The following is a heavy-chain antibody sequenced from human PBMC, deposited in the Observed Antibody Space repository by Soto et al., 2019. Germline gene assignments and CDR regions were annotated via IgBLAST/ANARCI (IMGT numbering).Heavy chain of an antibody. CDR1: GFTFSSYA. CDR3: AKDRVDGFGELLFDSFDY. Sequence: GGSLRLSCAASGFTFSSYAMSWVRQAPGKGLEWVAVISYDGSNKYYADSVKGRFTISRDNSKNTLYLQMNSLRAEDTAVYYCAKDRVDGFGELLFDSFDYWGQGTLVTVSS. CDR2: ISYDGSNK. V-gene: IGHV3-30*18. J-gene: IGHJ4*02. D-gene: IGHD3-10*01.